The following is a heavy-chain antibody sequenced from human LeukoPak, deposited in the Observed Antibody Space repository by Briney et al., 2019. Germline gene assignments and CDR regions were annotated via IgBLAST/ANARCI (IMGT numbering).Heavy chain of an antibody. D-gene: IGHD4-23*01. CDR2: IYYSGST. J-gene: IGHJ4*02. V-gene: IGHV4-61*05. Sequence: PSETLSLTCTVSGGSISSSSYYWGWIRQPPGKGLEWIGYIYYSGSTNYNPSLKSRVTISVDTSKNQFSLKLSSVTAADTAVYYCARGKDYGGNTGYWGQGTLVTVSS. CDR3: ARGKDYGGNTGY. CDR1: GGSISSSSYY.